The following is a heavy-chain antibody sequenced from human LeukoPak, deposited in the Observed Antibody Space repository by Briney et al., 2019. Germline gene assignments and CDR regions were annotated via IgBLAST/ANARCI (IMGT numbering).Heavy chain of an antibody. J-gene: IGHJ3*01. D-gene: IGHD3-10*01. V-gene: IGHV3-11*05. CDR2: ISSASGYT. CDR3: ARGDASGYRAFDF. CDR1: GFTFSEYY. Sequence: GGSLRLSCAASGFTFSEYYMTWVRQAPGRGLEWISYISSASGYTNYAVSVKGRFTISRDNAKNSLYLQMNSLRAEDTAVYYCARGDASGYRAFDFWGQGTMVTVSS.